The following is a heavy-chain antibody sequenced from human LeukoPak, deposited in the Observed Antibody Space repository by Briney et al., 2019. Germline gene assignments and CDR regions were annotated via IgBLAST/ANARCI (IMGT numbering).Heavy chain of an antibody. CDR3: ARVSYRPHDAFDI. CDR1: GGSFSGYY. CDR2: INHSGST. D-gene: IGHD3-10*01. Sequence: SETLSLTCAVYGGSFSGYYWSWIRQPPGKGLEWIGEINHSGSTNYNPSLKSRVTISVDTSKNQFSLKLSSVTAADTAVYYCARVSYRPHDAFDIWGQGTMVTVSS. J-gene: IGHJ3*02. V-gene: IGHV4-34*01.